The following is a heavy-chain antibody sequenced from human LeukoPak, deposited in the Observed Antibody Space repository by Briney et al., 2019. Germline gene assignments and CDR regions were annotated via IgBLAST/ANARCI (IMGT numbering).Heavy chain of an antibody. CDR2: IYYSVST. D-gene: IGHD4-23*01. CDR3: ERDHYGGNSGDFDY. CDR1: GASISSYY. V-gene: IGHV4-59*01. J-gene: IGHJ4*02. Sequence: SETLSLTCTVSGASISSYYWSWIRQPPGKGLERLGYIYYSVSTNYNPSLKSRVTISLATSKNQFSLKLNSMTAAATSVTHCERDHYGGNSGDFDYWGQGTLVTVSS.